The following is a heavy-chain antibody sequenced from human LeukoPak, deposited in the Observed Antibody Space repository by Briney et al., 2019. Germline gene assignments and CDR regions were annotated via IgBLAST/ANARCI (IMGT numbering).Heavy chain of an antibody. Sequence: PGGSLRLSCAACGFTFSSYSMNWVRQAPGKGLEWVSSISSSSSYIYYADSVKGRFTISRDNAKNSLYLQMNSLRAEDTAVYYCAREIARFTTAKSDYWGQGTLVTVSS. CDR3: AREIARFTTAKSDY. J-gene: IGHJ4*02. V-gene: IGHV3-21*01. CDR1: GFTFSSYS. CDR2: ISSSSSYI. D-gene: IGHD3-22*01.